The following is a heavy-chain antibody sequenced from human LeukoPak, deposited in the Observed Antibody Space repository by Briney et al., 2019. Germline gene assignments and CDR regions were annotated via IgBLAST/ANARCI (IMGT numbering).Heavy chain of an antibody. CDR1: GGSISSSSYY. V-gene: IGHV4-39*01. D-gene: IGHD5-18*01. CDR2: IYYSGST. Sequence: SETLSLTCTVSGGSISSSSYYWGWIRQPPGKGLEWIGSIYYSGSTYYNPSLKSRVTISVDTSKNQFSLKLSSVTAADTAVYYCASLGYSYGQTRDYWGQGTLVTVSS. CDR3: ASLGYSYGQTRDY. J-gene: IGHJ4*02.